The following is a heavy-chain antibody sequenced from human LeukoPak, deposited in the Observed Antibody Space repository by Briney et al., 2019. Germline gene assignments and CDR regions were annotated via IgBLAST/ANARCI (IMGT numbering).Heavy chain of an antibody. CDR1: GGSISSYY. V-gene: IGHV4-4*07. Sequence: SETLSLTCTVSGGSISSYYWSWIRQPAGKGLEWIGRIYTSGSTNYNPSLKSRVTMSVDTSKNQFSLKLSSVTAADTAVYYCASYGVNQGASYFDYWGQGTLVTVSS. J-gene: IGHJ4*02. CDR3: ASYGVNQGASYFDY. D-gene: IGHD4-17*01. CDR2: IYTSGST.